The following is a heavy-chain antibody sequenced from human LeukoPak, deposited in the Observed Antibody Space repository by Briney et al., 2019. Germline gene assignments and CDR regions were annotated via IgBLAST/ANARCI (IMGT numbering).Heavy chain of an antibody. D-gene: IGHD4-17*01. V-gene: IGHV3-66*01. CDR3: ARIDYGDYACFDY. CDR1: GFTVSSNY. J-gene: IGHJ4*02. Sequence: GGSLRLSCAASGFTVSSNYMSWVRQAPGKGLEWVSLLYSGGSTYYADSAKGRFTISRDNSKNTLYLQMNSLRAEDTAVYYCARIDYGDYACFDYWGQGTLVTVSS. CDR2: LYSGGST.